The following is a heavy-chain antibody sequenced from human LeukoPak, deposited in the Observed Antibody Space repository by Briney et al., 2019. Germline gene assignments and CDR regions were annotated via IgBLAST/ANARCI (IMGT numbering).Heavy chain of an antibody. CDR3: AREHNWYYVAYFQH. J-gene: IGHJ1*01. D-gene: IGHD1-7*01. CDR2: IYYSGST. Sequence: SETLSLTCTVSGGSISSYYWSWIRQPPGKGLEWIGYIYYSGSTNYNPSLKSRVTISVDTSKNQFSLKLSSVTAADTAVYYCAREHNWYYVAYFQHWGQGTLVTVSS. V-gene: IGHV4-59*01. CDR1: GGSISSYY.